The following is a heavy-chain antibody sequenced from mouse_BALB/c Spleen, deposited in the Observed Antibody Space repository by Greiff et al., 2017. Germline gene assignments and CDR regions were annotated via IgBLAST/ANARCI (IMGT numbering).Heavy chain of an antibody. CDR1: GYTFTSYW. D-gene: IGHD4-1*01. J-gene: IGHJ2*01. CDR3: ARETGTGYYFDY. Sequence: QVQLKQSGAELARPGASVKLSCKASGYTFTSYWMQWVKQRPGQGLEWIGAIYPGDGDTRYTQKFKGKATLTADKSSSTAYMQLSSLASEDSAVYYCARETGTGYYFDYWGQGTTLTVSS. CDR2: IYPGDGDT. V-gene: IGHV1-87*01.